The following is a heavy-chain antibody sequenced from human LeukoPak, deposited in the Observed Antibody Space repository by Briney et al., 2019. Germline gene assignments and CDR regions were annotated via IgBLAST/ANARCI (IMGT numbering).Heavy chain of an antibody. CDR3: AREGSGSYIYYYGMDV. CDR1: GYTFTSYA. J-gene: IGHJ6*02. D-gene: IGHD3-10*01. CDR2: INAGNGNT. Sequence: ASVKVSCKASGYTFTSYAMHWVRQAPGQRLEWMGWINAGNGNTKYSQKFQGRVTITRDTSASTAYMELSSLRSEDTAVYYCAREGSGSYIYYYGMDVWGQGTTVTVS. V-gene: IGHV1-3*01.